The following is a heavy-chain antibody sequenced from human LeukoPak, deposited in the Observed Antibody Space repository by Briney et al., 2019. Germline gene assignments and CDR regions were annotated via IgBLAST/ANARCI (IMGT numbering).Heavy chain of an antibody. Sequence: GGSLRLSCAASGFTFSSYSMNWVRLGPGKGLEGVSSISSSSSYIYYADSVKGRFTISRDNAKNSLYLQMNSLRAEDTAVYYCARDQVYSGYDFFDYWGQGTLVTVSS. J-gene: IGHJ4*02. V-gene: IGHV3-21*01. D-gene: IGHD5-12*01. CDR2: ISSSSSYI. CDR1: GFTFSSYS. CDR3: ARDQVYSGYDFFDY.